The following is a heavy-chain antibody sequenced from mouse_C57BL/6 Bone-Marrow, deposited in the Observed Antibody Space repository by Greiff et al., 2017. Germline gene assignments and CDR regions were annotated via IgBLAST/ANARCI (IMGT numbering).Heavy chain of an antibody. CDR2: IYPRSGNT. Sequence: QVQLKQSGAELARPGASVKLSCKASGYTFTSYGISWVKQRTGQGLEWIGEIYPRSGNTYYNEKFKGKATLTADKSSSTAYMELRSLTSEDSAVYFCARGSWLLEMDYWGQGTSVTVSS. V-gene: IGHV1-81*01. CDR1: GYTFTSYG. D-gene: IGHD2-3*01. CDR3: ARGSWLLEMDY. J-gene: IGHJ4*01.